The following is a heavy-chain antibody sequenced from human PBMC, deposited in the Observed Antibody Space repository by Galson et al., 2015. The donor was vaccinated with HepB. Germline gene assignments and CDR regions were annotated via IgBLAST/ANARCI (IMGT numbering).Heavy chain of an antibody. D-gene: IGHD4-17*01. CDR1: GFTFSSYA. J-gene: IGHJ3*02. CDR3: ARDYSPPDDYGDYVPAAFDI. Sequence: SLRLSCAAPGFTFSSYAMHWVRQAPGKGLEWVAVISYDGSNKYYADSVRGRFTISRDNSKNTLYLQMNSLRAEDTAVYYCARDYSPPDDYGDYVPAAFDIWGQGTMVTVSS. V-gene: IGHV3-30*04. CDR2: ISYDGSNK.